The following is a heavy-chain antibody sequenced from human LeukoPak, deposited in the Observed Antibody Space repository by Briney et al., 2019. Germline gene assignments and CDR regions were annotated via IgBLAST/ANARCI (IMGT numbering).Heavy chain of an antibody. Sequence: PGGSPRLSCAASGFTFITCAMHWVRQAPGKGLEWVAVISYHGSNKDYADSVKGRFTISRDNSKNTLYLEMNSLRSEDTAVYYCARGSLTGTNYYYGMDVWGQGTAVTVSS. CDR1: GFTFITCA. D-gene: IGHD1-7*01. CDR2: ISYHGSNK. CDR3: ARGSLTGTNYYYGMDV. J-gene: IGHJ6*02. V-gene: IGHV3-30-3*01.